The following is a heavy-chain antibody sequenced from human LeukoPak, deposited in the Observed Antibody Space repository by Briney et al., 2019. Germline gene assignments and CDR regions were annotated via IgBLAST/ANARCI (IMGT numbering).Heavy chain of an antibody. Sequence: GASVKVSCKPSGYTFTGYYMHWLRQAPGQGLEWMGWINPNSGGTNYAQKFQGWVTMTRDTSISTAYMELSRLRSDDTAVYYCARGWRGSGFGSYWGQGTLVTVSS. J-gene: IGHJ4*02. V-gene: IGHV1-2*04. CDR2: INPNSGGT. CDR1: GYTFTGYY. CDR3: ARGWRGSGFGSY. D-gene: IGHD6-19*01.